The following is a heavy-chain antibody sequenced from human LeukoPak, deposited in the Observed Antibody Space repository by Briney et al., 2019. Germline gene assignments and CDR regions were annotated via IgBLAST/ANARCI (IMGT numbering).Heavy chain of an antibody. V-gene: IGHV4-34*01. D-gene: IGHD1-1*01. CDR2: IYHSGRN. J-gene: IGHJ3*02. CDR3: ARNVPSPSHHFDI. Sequence: SETLSLTCAVYGGSFSDNYWTWIRQPPGKGLEWIGEIYHSGRNKYNPSLKSRVTISVDTSKNQFSLKLTSVTAADTAVYYCARNVPSPSHHFDIWGQGTMVTVSS. CDR1: GGSFSDNY.